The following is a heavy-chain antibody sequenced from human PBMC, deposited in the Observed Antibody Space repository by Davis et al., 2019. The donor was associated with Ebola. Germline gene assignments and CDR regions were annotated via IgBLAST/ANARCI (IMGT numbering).Heavy chain of an antibody. CDR1: GLNSDAYA. CDR3: AKEIGTAGPAKGDAFDI. CDR2: IMLRKGYA. D-gene: IGHD6-13*01. V-gene: IGHV3-9*02. Sequence: SLKISCQLFGLNSDAYAMHWVRQVPGKGLEWVAGIMLRKGYADYADSVKGRFTISRDRGKNTLYLQMNRLRADDTAVYYCAKEIGTAGPAKGDAFDIWGQGTKVTVSS. J-gene: IGHJ3*02.